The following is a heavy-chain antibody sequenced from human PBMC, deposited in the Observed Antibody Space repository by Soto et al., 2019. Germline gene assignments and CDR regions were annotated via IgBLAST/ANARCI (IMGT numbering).Heavy chain of an antibody. V-gene: IGHV3-30-3*01. CDR2: ISYDGSNK. D-gene: IGHD3-10*01. Sequence: QVQLVESGGGVVQPGRSLRLSCAASGFTFSSYAMHWVRQAPGKGLEWVAVISYDGSNKYYADSVKGRFTISRDNSKNTLYLQMNSLRAEDTAVYYCARETVLLWFEDPYGMDVWGQGTTVTVSS. CDR3: ARETVLLWFEDPYGMDV. CDR1: GFTFSSYA. J-gene: IGHJ6*02.